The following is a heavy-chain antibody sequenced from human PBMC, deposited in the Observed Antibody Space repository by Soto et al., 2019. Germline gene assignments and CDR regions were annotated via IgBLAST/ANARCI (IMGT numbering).Heavy chain of an antibody. CDR1: GGTFSSYA. CDR2: IIPIFGTA. CDR3: AVYYYDSSGFLLVPFDY. V-gene: IGHV1-69*13. Sequence: ASVKVSCKASGGTFSSYAISWVRQAPGQGLEWMGGIIPIFGTANYAQKFQGRVTITADESTSTAYMELSSLRSEDTAVYYCAVYYYDSSGFLLVPFDYWGQGTLVTVSS. J-gene: IGHJ4*02. D-gene: IGHD3-22*01.